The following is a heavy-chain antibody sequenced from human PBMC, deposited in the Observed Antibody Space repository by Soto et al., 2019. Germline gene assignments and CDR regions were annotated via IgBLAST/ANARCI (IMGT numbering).Heavy chain of an antibody. D-gene: IGHD2-15*01. Sequence: QVQLVQSGAEVKKPGSSVKVSCKASGGTFSSYAISWVRQAPGQGLECMGGIIPIFGTGNYAQKFQGRVTINADESTSTAYMELSSLRSEDTAVYYCARARTSSCPVGCWFDPWGQGTLVTVSS. CDR2: IIPIFGTG. J-gene: IGHJ5*02. CDR1: GGTFSSYA. CDR3: ARARTSSCPVGCWFDP. V-gene: IGHV1-69*12.